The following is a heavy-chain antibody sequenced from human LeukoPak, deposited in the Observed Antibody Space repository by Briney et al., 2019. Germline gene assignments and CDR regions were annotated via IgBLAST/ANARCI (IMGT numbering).Heavy chain of an antibody. V-gene: IGHV3-7*01. CDR1: GFTFSSYW. CDR3: ARSDYGWNY. CDR2: IKQDGSEK. D-gene: IGHD4-17*01. Sequence: SGGSLRLSCAASGFTFSSYWTSWVRQAPGKGLEWVANIKQDGSEKYYVDSVKGRFTISRDNAKNSLYLQMNSLRAEDTAVYYCARSDYGWNYWGQGTLVTVSS. J-gene: IGHJ4*02.